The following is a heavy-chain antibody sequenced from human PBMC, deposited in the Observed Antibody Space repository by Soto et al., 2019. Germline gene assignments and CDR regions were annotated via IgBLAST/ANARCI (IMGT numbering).Heavy chain of an antibody. J-gene: IGHJ6*03. V-gene: IGHV4-59*01. CDR2: IYYSGST. Sequence: PSETLSLTCTVSGGSISSYYWSWIRQPPGKGLEWIGYIYYSGSTNYNPSLKSRVTISVDTSKNQFSLKLSSVTAADTAVYYCARAVAEAGYYYYYYMDVWGKGTTVTVSS. CDR1: GGSISSYY. D-gene: IGHD2-15*01. CDR3: ARAVAEAGYYYYYYMDV.